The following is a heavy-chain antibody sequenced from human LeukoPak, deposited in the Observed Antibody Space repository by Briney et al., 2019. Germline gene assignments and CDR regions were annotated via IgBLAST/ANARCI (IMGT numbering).Heavy chain of an antibody. Sequence: SETLSLTCTVSGGSISGSYWSWIRQPPGKGLEWIGYIYYSGSTNYNPSLKSRVTISVDTSKNQFSLKLSSVTAADTAVYYCARGRGYDSKRGMDVWGQGTTVTVSS. J-gene: IGHJ6*02. V-gene: IGHV4-59*01. CDR1: GGSISGSY. CDR3: ARGRGYDSKRGMDV. CDR2: IYYSGST. D-gene: IGHD3-22*01.